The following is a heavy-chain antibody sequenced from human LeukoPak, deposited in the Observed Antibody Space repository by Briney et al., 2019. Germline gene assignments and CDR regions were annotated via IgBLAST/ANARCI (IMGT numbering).Heavy chain of an antibody. V-gene: IGHV3-53*01. Sequence: PGGSLRLSCAASGFTVSHNYMTWVRQAPGKGLEWVSLIYSGDSTSYADSVKGRFTISRDNSKNTLYLQMSSLGAEDTAVYYCARVGSSSWYSFDYWGQGTLVTVSS. J-gene: IGHJ4*02. CDR3: ARVGSSSWYSFDY. D-gene: IGHD6-13*01. CDR2: IYSGDST. CDR1: GFTVSHNY.